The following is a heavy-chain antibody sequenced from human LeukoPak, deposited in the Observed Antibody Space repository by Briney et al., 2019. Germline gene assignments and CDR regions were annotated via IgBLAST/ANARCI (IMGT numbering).Heavy chain of an antibody. D-gene: IGHD3-3*01. Sequence: GGSLRLSCAASGFTFDDYAMHWVRHAPGKGLEWVSGISWNSGSIGYADSVKGRFTISRDNAKNSLYLQMNSLRAEDTALYYCAKGRIDFWSGHYYYGMDVWGQGTTVTVSS. CDR1: GFTFDDYA. CDR2: ISWNSGSI. V-gene: IGHV3-9*01. CDR3: AKGRIDFWSGHYYYGMDV. J-gene: IGHJ6*02.